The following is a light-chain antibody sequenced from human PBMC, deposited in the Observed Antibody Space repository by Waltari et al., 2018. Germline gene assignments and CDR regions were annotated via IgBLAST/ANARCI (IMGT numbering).Light chain of an antibody. CDR2: EVT. Sequence: QSALTQPPSASGSPGQSVTISCTATSTDVGGYNYVSWYLQHPGKAPKLLIYEVTKRSSGVPDRCSGSKSGNTASLTVSGLQAEDEGDYYCSSYAGNNNLLFGGGTKLTVL. J-gene: IGLJ2*01. CDR1: STDVGGYNY. CDR3: SSYAGNNNLL. V-gene: IGLV2-8*01.